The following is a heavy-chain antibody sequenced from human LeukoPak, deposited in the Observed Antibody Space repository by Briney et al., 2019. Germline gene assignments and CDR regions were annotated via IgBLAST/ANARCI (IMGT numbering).Heavy chain of an antibody. J-gene: IGHJ4*02. V-gene: IGHV1-69*05. CDR3: ARDYYGSGGFDY. CDR1: GGTFSGYA. CDR2: IIPIFGTA. Sequence: SVKVSCKASGGTFSGYAISWVRQAPGQGLEWMGRIIPIFGTANYAQKFQGRVTITTDESTSTAYMELSSLRSEDTAVYYCARDYYGSGGFDYWGQGTLVTVSS. D-gene: IGHD3-10*01.